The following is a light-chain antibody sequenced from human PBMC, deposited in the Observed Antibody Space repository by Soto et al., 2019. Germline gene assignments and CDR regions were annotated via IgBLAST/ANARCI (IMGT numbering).Light chain of an antibody. CDR1: SSDVGSYNL. CDR3: CSYAGSQV. CDR2: EGS. V-gene: IGLV2-23*01. J-gene: IGLJ2*01. Sequence: QSALTQPASVSGSPEQSITISCTGTSSDVGSYNLVSWYQQHPGKAPKLMIYEGSKRPSGVSNRFSGSKSGNTASLTISGLQAEDEADYYCCSYAGSQVFGGGTKLTVL.